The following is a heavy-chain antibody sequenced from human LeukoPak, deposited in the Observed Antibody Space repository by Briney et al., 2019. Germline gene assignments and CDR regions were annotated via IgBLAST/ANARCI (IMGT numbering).Heavy chain of an antibody. Sequence: GGSLRLSCAASGFTFSSYAMSWVRQAPGKGLEWVSAISGSGGSTYYADSVKGRFTISRDNSKNTLYLQMNTLRADDTAVYYCARDGFGTGSNWGQGTLVTVSS. CDR2: ISGSGGST. CDR1: GFTFSSYA. D-gene: IGHD3-16*01. J-gene: IGHJ4*02. CDR3: ARDGFGTGSN. V-gene: IGHV3-23*01.